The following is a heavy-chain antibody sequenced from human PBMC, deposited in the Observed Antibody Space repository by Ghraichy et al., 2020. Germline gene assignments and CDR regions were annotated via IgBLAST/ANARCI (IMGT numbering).Heavy chain of an antibody. D-gene: IGHD1-26*01. CDR2: IRNT. V-gene: IGHV4-39*01. Sequence: IRNTYYSPSLKSRVTISVDTSKNRFSLNLSSVTAADTAVYYCARRQVGAKPLDAFDIWGKG. CDR3: ARRQVGAKPLDAFDI. J-gene: IGHJ3*02.